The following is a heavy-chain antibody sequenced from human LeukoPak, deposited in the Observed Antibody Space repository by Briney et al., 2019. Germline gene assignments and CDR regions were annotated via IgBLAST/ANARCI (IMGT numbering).Heavy chain of an antibody. CDR3: ARLTKYYYYHMDV. CDR1: GGSISSSSYY. J-gene: IGHJ6*03. D-gene: IGHD3-9*01. V-gene: IGHV4-39*07. Sequence: SETLSLTCTVSGGSISSSSYYWGWIRQPPGKGLEWIGVYHVGSTYYNPSLKSRVTISVDTSKNQFSLKLSSVTAADTAVYYCARLTKYYYYHMDVWGKGTTVTVSS. CDR2: VYHVGST.